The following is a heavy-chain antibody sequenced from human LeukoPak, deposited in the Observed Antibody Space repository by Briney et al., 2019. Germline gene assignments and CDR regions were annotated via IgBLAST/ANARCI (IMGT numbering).Heavy chain of an antibody. D-gene: IGHD3-10*01. J-gene: IGHJ4*02. CDR3: ARDSMKVRGVISV. CDR1: GFTFSSNA. CDR2: IYSGGST. V-gene: IGHV3-53*01. Sequence: GGSLRLSCAASGFTFSSNAMTWVRQAPGKGLEWVSVIYSGGSTYYADSVKGRFTISRDNSKNTLYLQMNSLRAEDTAVYYCARDSMKVRGVISVWGQGTLVTVSS.